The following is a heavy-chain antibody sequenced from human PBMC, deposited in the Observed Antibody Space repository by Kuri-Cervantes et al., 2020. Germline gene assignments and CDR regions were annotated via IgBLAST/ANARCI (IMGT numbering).Heavy chain of an antibody. CDR3: AKSPYYYYHYMDV. J-gene: IGHJ6*03. Sequence: ETLSLTCAASGFTFSNYAMSWVRQAPGKGPEWVSSVTGSGGSTYYADSVKGRLTISRDNSKNTLYLQMNSLRAEDTAVFYCAKSPYYYYHYMDVWGKGTTVTVSS. V-gene: IGHV3-23*01. CDR1: GFTFSNYA. CDR2: VTGSGGST.